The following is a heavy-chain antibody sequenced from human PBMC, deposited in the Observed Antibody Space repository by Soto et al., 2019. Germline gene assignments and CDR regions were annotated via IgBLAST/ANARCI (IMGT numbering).Heavy chain of an antibody. CDR1: GGSISSGGYY. J-gene: IGHJ3*02. Sequence: TLSLTCTVSGGSISSGGYYWSWIRKHPGKGLEWIGYIYYSGSTYYNPSLKSRVTISVDTSKNQFSLKLSSVTAADTAVYYCARAAGGDYGAFDIWGQGTMVTVSS. V-gene: IGHV4-31*03. CDR2: IYYSGST. D-gene: IGHD4-17*01. CDR3: ARAAGGDYGAFDI.